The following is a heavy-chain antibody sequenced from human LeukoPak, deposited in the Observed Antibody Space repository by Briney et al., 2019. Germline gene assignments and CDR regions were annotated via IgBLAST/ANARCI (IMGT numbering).Heavy chain of an antibody. CDR2: INHSGST. V-gene: IGHV4-34*01. D-gene: IGHD6-13*01. CDR3: ARGCAYGSSCQDV. J-gene: IGHJ6*04. CDR1: GGSFSGYY. Sequence: SETLSLTCAVYGGSFSGYYWSWIRQPPGKGLEWIGEINHSGSTNYNPSLKSRVTISVDTSKNQFSLKLSSVTAADTAVYYCARGCAYGSSCQDVWGKGTAVTVSS.